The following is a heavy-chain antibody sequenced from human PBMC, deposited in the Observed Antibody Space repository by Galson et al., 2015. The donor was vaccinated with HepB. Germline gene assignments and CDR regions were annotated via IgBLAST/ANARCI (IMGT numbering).Heavy chain of an antibody. CDR3: ARDISYGSGSYHWFDP. D-gene: IGHD3-10*01. Sequence: SLRLSCAASGFTFSSYAMHWVRQAPDKGLEWVAVISYDGSNKYYADSVKGRFTISRDSSKNTLYLQMDSLRAEDTAVYYCARDISYGSGSYHWFDPWGQGTLVTVSS. CDR1: GFTFSSYA. J-gene: IGHJ5*02. CDR2: ISYDGSNK. V-gene: IGHV3-30*04.